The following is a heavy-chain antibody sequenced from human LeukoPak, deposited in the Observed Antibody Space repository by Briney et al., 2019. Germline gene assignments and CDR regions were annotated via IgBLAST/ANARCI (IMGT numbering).Heavy chain of an antibody. CDR3: AKETGFGELVYAFDI. V-gene: IGHV3-23*01. Sequence: QSGGSLRLSCVASGFTFGSDAMSWVRQAPGKGLEWVSAISRSDGNTYYADSVKGRFTISRDNSKNTLYLQMNSLRAEGTAVYYCAKETGFGELVYAFDIWGQGTMVTVSS. CDR1: GFTFGSDA. J-gene: IGHJ3*02. D-gene: IGHD3-10*01. CDR2: ISRSDGNT.